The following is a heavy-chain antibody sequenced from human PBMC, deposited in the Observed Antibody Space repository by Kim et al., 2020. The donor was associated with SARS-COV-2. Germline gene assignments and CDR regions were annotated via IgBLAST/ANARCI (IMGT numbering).Heavy chain of an antibody. CDR3: ARKPTTSNWSYYCEY. Sequence: ADAVRGQFTISRDNAKSTLYLQMNSLRVADTAVYFCARKPTTSNWSYYCEYWGQETLVTVSS. V-gene: IGHV3-30*01. D-gene: IGHD6-13*01. J-gene: IGHJ4*01.